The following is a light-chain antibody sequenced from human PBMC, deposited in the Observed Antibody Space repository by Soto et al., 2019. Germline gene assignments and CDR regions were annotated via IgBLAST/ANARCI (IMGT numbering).Light chain of an antibody. V-gene: IGLV2-11*01. J-gene: IGLJ1*01. Sequence: QSALTQPRSVSGSPGQSVTISCTGTSSDVGGYNYVSWYQQHPGKAPKLMIYDVSKRPSGVPDRFSGSKSGNTASLTISGLQTHDEADYYCCSYAGSYTLSFGPGTKLPAL. CDR2: DVS. CDR1: SSDVGGYNY. CDR3: CSYAGSYTLS.